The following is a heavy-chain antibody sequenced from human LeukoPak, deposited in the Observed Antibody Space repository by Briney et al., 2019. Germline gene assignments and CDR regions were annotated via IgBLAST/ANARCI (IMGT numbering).Heavy chain of an antibody. CDR1: GFTFSSYS. J-gene: IGHJ6*02. CDR2: ISSSSSYI. CDR3: VRDQQWRIYSGRFYPQAKAYYYYAMDV. Sequence: GGSLRLSCAASGFTFSSYSMNWVRQAPGQGLEWVSSISSSSSYIYYADSVKGRFTISRDNAKNSLYLQMNSLRAEDTAVYYCVRDQQWRIYSGRFYPQAKAYYYYAMDVWGQGTTVSVSS. D-gene: IGHD3-10*02. V-gene: IGHV3-21*01.